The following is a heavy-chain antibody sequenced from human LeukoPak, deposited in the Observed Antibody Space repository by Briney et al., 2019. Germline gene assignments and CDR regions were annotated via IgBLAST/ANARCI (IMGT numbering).Heavy chain of an antibody. V-gene: IGHV1-18*04. J-gene: IGHJ4*02. D-gene: IGHD3-10*01. CDR3: ASSTMVRGVIILEFDY. CDR2: ISAYNGNT. CDR1: GYTFTSYG. Sequence: ASVKVSCKASGYTFTSYGISWVRQAPGQGLEWMGWISAYNGNTNYAQKLQGRVTMTTDTSTSTAYMELRSLRFDDTAVYYCASSTMVRGVIILEFDYWGQGTLVTVSS.